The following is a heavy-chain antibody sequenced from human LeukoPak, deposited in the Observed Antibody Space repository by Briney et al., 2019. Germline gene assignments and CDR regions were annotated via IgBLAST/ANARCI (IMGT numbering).Heavy chain of an antibody. CDR2: IGTKGDT. Sequence: HAGGSLRLSCAASGLSFSSYDMHWVRQATGKGLEWVSAIGTKGDTYYSDSVRGRFTISRENGKNSLCLQMNSLRAGDTAVYYCAREMSDTVTWGWYFDLWGRGTLVTVSS. CDR3: AREMSDTVTWGWYFDL. CDR1: GLSFSSYD. D-gene: IGHD4-17*01. V-gene: IGHV3-13*01. J-gene: IGHJ2*01.